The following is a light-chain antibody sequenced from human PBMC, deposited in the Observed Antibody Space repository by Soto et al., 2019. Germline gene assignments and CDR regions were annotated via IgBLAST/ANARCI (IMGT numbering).Light chain of an antibody. V-gene: IGKV1-39*01. Sequence: DIQMTQSPSSLSASVGDRVTITCRASQSISNSLNWYQQKPGKAPNLLIYAASSLQSGVPSRFSGSGSGTDFTLTISSLQPEDFATYYCQQSYSTSSWTFGQGTKVEIK. CDR3: QQSYSTSSWT. J-gene: IGKJ1*01. CDR2: AAS. CDR1: QSISNS.